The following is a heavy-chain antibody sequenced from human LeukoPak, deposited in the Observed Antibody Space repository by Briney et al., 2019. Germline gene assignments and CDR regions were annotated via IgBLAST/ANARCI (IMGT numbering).Heavy chain of an antibody. CDR1: GGSFSGYY. CDR2: INHSGST. CDR3: ARAPRAPYGDYVVSGWFDP. V-gene: IGHV4-34*01. Sequence: SETLSLTCAVYGGSFSGYYWSWIRQPPGKGLEWIGEINHSGSTNYNPSLKSRVTISVDTSKNQFSLKLSSVTAADTAVYYCARAPRAPYGDYVVSGWFDPWGQGTLVTVSS. J-gene: IGHJ5*02. D-gene: IGHD4-17*01.